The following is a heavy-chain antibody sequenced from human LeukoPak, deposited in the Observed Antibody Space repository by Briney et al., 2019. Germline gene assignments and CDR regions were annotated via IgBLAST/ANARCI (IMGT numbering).Heavy chain of an antibody. CDR3: ARSKRFGELMYYFDY. V-gene: IGHV4-34*01. CDR1: GGSFSGYY. J-gene: IGHJ4*02. CDR2: INHSGST. D-gene: IGHD3-10*01. Sequence: SETLSLTCAVYGGSFSGYYWSWIRQPPGKGLEWIGEINHSGSTNYNPSLKSRVTISVDTSKNQFSLKLSSVTAADTAVYYCARSKRFGELMYYFDYWGQGTLVTVSS.